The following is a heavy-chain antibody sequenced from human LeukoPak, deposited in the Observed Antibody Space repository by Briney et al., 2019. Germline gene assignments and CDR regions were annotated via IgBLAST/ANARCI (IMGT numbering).Heavy chain of an antibody. Sequence: SEPLSLTCTVSGGFISSYYWSWIRQPRGGGLEWIGYIYYSGSTNYNPSLKSRVTISVDTSKKQFSLKLSSVTAADTAVYYCARVGIVATIPQSYYFDYWGQGTLVTVSS. CDR1: GGFISSYY. CDR2: IYYSGST. CDR3: ARVGIVATIPQSYYFDY. D-gene: IGHD5-12*01. J-gene: IGHJ4*02. V-gene: IGHV4-59*01.